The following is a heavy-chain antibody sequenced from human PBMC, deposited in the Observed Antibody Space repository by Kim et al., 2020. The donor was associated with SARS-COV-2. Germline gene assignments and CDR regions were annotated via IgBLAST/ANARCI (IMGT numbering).Heavy chain of an antibody. D-gene: IGHD4-17*01. V-gene: IGHV4-31*03. J-gene: IGHJ5*02. CDR3: ARDHRTVFYGDPNWFDP. CDR2: IYYSGST. Sequence: SETLSLTCTVSGGSISSGSYYWSWIRQHPGKDLEWIGYIYYSGSTYYNPSLKSRVTISVDTSKNQFSLKLSSVTAADTAVYYCARDHRTVFYGDPNWFDPWGQGTLVTVSS. CDR1: GGSISSGSYY.